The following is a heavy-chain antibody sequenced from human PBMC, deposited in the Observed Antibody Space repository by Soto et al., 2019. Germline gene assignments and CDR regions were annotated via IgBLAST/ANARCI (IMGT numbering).Heavy chain of an antibody. V-gene: IGHV3-30*03. CDR1: GFTFSSYG. J-gene: IGHJ5*02. CDR2: ISYDGSNK. CDR3: ARGRVVVVPAAVYNWFDP. D-gene: IGHD2-2*01. Sequence: QVQLVVSGGGVVQPGRSLRLSCAASGFTFSSYGMHWVRQAPGKGLEWVAVISYDGSNKYYADSVKGRFTISRDNSKNTLYLQMNSLRAEDTAVYYCARGRVVVVPAAVYNWFDPWGQGTLVTVSS.